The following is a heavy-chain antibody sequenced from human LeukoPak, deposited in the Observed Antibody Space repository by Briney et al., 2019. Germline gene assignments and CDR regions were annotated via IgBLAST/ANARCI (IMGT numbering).Heavy chain of an antibody. Sequence: GASVKVSCKASGYTFTGYYMHWVRQAPGQGLEWMGRINPNSGGTNYAQKFQGRVTMTRDTSTSTAYLQWSSLKASDTAMYYCARQPYSSGWGYFDYWGQGTLVTVS. CDR3: ARQPYSSGWGYFDY. D-gene: IGHD6-19*01. J-gene: IGHJ4*02. CDR2: INPNSGGT. CDR1: GYTFTGYY. V-gene: IGHV1-2*06.